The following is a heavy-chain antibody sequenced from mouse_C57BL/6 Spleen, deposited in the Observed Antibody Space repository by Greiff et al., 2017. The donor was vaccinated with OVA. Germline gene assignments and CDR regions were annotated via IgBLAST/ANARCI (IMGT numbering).Heavy chain of an antibody. CDR1: GYTFTSYW. CDR2: IYPSDSET. J-gene: IGHJ4*01. CDR3: ARDGYYPYYAMDY. Sequence: QVQLKQPGAELVRPGSSVKLSCKASGYTFTSYWMDWVKQRPGQGLEWIGNIYPSDSETHYNQKFKDKATLTVDKSSSTAYMQLSSLTSEDSAVYYCARDGYYPYYAMDYWGQGTSVTVSS. V-gene: IGHV1-61*01. D-gene: IGHD2-3*01.